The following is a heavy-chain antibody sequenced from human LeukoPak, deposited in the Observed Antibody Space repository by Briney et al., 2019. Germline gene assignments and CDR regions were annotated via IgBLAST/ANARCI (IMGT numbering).Heavy chain of an antibody. CDR1: GGSISSSGYF. V-gene: IGHV4-39*02. J-gene: IGHJ4*02. D-gene: IGHD3-10*01. CDR3: ARHRGRYYDSGSYYYFDY. CDR2: VYYTGST. Sequence: SETLSLTCTVSGGSISSSGYFWGWIRQPPGKGLEWVGSVYYTGSTFYNPSLKSRVTTSVDTSKNHFSLDLSSVTAADTAVYYCARHRGRYYDSGSYYYFDYWGQGTLVTVSS.